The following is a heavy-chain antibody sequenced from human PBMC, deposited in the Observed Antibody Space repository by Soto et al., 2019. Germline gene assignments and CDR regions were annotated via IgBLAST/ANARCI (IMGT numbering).Heavy chain of an antibody. CDR1: GFTFSSYA. CDR2: ISYDVSNK. J-gene: IGHJ4*02. CDR3: AKPSMVRGVVQFYFDY. V-gene: IGHV3-30-3*02. D-gene: IGHD3-10*01. Sequence: QVQLVESGGGVVQPGRSLRLSCAASGFTFSSYAMHWGRQAPGKGLEWVAIISYDVSNKYYADSVKGRFTISRDNSKNTLYLQMNSLRAEDTAVYYCAKPSMVRGVVQFYFDYWGQGTLVTVSS.